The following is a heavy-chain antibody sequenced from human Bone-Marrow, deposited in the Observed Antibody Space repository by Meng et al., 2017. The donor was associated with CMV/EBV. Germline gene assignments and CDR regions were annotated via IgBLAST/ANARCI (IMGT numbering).Heavy chain of an antibody. CDR2: INSDGSST. V-gene: IGHV3-74*01. Sequence: GESLKISCAASGFTVSSNYMSWVRQAPGKGLVWVSRINSDGSSTSYADSVKGRFTISRDNAKNTLYLQMNSLRAEDTAVYYCARGGGPDYWGQGTLVTVSS. CDR1: GFTVSSNY. CDR3: ARGGGPDY. D-gene: IGHD3-10*01. J-gene: IGHJ4*02.